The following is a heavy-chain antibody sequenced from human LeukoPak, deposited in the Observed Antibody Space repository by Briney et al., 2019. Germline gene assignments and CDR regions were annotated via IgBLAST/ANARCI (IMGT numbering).Heavy chain of an antibody. V-gene: IGHV3-23*01. CDR1: GFTFSDYA. D-gene: IGHD1/OR15-1a*01. Sequence: GGSLRLSCAASGFTFSDYAMTWVRQARGKGLEWVSGISSSGGSTFYADSVKGRFTISRDNSKNKLYLQMNSLRAEDTAVYYCAKDSPSRTATTEVPVDYWGQGTLVTVSS. J-gene: IGHJ4*02. CDR3: AKDSPSRTATTEVPVDY. CDR2: ISSSGGST.